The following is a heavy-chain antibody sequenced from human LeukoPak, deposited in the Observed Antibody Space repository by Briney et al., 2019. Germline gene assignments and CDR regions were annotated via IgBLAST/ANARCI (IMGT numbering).Heavy chain of an antibody. Sequence: SETLSLTCTVSGNSISSVYYWGWIRQPPGKGLEWIGSIYHSGSTYYNPSLKSRVTISVDTSKNQFSLKLSSVTAADTAVYYCARGGDSSGYEYYFDYWGQGTLVTVSS. D-gene: IGHD3-22*01. J-gene: IGHJ4*02. CDR3: ARGGDSSGYEYYFDY. V-gene: IGHV4-38-2*02. CDR1: GNSISSVYY. CDR2: IYHSGST.